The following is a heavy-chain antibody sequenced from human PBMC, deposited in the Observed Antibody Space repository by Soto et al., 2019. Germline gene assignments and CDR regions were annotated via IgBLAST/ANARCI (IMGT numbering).Heavy chain of an antibody. CDR1: GFTFSSYS. J-gene: IGHJ4*02. Sequence: EVQLVESGGGLVKHCVSLRLSCAASGFTFSSYSMNWVRQAPGKGLEWVSSISTSSSYIYYAGSVKGRFTISRDNAQNSLYLQMNSLRAEDTAVYYCAREGYNWNYKGGYWGQGTLVTVSS. V-gene: IGHV3-21*01. D-gene: IGHD1-7*01. CDR2: ISTSSSYI. CDR3: AREGYNWNYKGGY.